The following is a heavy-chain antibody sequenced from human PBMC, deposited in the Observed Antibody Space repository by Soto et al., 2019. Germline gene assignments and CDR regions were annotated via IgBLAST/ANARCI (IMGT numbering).Heavy chain of an antibody. CDR1: GVTFSSDS. CDR2: ITPIFGTS. CDR3: ARGEEWGWRHYFDL. V-gene: IGHV1-69*13. Sequence: SSVKGSFNASGVTFSSDSVSWVRQAPGQGLEWMGGITPIFGTSNYAQKFQGRVTITADESTSTAYMELSSLRSEDTAVYYCARGEEWGWRHYFDLWGQGTPVTVSS. J-gene: IGHJ4*02. D-gene: IGHD3-3*01.